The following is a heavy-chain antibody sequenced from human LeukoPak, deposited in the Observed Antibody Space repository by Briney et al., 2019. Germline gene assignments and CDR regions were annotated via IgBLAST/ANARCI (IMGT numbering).Heavy chain of an antibody. D-gene: IGHD3-22*01. Sequence: ASVKVSCKASGYTFTSYGISWVRHAPGQGLEWMGCISAYSGNTNYAQKLQGRVTITPDTSTSTAYMELRSLRSDDTAVYYCARGYYYDSSSYYSLDYWGQGTLVTVSS. V-gene: IGHV1-18*01. CDR1: GYTFTSYG. CDR2: ISAYSGNT. J-gene: IGHJ4*02. CDR3: ARGYYYDSSSYYSLDY.